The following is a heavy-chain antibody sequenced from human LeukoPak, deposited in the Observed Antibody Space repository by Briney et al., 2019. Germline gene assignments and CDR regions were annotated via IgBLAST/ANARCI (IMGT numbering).Heavy chain of an antibody. CDR2: FYYSGSA. CDR1: GYSISSGYY. CDR3: ARVGVDYSGNIIKYFFDY. Sequence: MASETLSLTCTVSGYSISSGYYWGWIRQPPGKGLEWIGNFYYSGSANYNPSLKSRVTISVDTSKNQFSLKLSPVTAADTAVYYCARVGVDYSGNIIKYFFDYWGQGTLVTVSS. J-gene: IGHJ4*02. V-gene: IGHV4-38-2*02. D-gene: IGHD4-23*01.